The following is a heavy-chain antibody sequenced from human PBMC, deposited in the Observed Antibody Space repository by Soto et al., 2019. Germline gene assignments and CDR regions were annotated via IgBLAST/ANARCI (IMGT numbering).Heavy chain of an antibody. CDR3: ARHSRSEYSGYDFLVFDP. J-gene: IGHJ5*02. V-gene: IGHV3-11*01. Sequence: GGSLRLSCAASGIIFSDYHMDWIRQAPGKGLEWVSSITGSGTVTYYAESVQGRFTISVDTSKNQFSLKLSSVTAADTAVYYCARHSRSEYSGYDFLVFDPWGQGTLVTVSS. D-gene: IGHD5-12*01. CDR2: ITGSGTVT. CDR1: GIIFSDYH.